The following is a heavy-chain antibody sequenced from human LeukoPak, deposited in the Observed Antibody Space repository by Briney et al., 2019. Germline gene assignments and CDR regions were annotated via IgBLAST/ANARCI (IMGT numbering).Heavy chain of an antibody. CDR2: IYYRGST. V-gene: IGHV4-59*03. J-gene: IGHJ4*02. Sequence: SSETLSLTCNVSGGSISGDYWSWIRQPPGKGLELIGYIYYRGSTNYNPSLESRVTISVDTAKNQFSLRLTSVTAADSAVYYCGHTYGGLFDYRGPGILVTVSS. D-gene: IGHD5-18*01. CDR1: GGSISGDY. CDR3: GHTYGGLFDY.